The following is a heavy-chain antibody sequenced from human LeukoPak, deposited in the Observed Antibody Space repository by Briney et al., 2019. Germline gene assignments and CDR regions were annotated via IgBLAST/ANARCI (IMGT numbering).Heavy chain of an antibody. CDR1: GFTFSSYS. CDR2: ISSSSSYI. J-gene: IGHJ4*02. CDR3: ARDLTGVGVVLFGY. D-gene: IGHD1-14*01. V-gene: IGHV3-21*01. Sequence: GGSLRLSCAASGFTFSSYSMNWVRQAPGKGLEWVSSISSSSSYIYYADSVKGRFTISRDNAKNSLYLQMNSLRAEDTAVYYCARDLTGVGVVLFGYWGQGTLVTVSS.